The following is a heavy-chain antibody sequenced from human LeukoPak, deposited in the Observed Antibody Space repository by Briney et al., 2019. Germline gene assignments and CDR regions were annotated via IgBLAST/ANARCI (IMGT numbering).Heavy chain of an antibody. CDR1: RGSISSHY. Sequence: SETLSLTCTVSRGSISSHYWSWIRQAPAKGLEWIGYIYYSGSTNYNPSLKSRVTISVDTSKNQFSLKLSSVTAADTAMYYCARLIGDIAVSGTSWFVPWGQGTLVTVSS. V-gene: IGHV4-59*11. J-gene: IGHJ5*02. CDR2: IYYSGST. CDR3: ARLIGDIAVSGTSWFVP. D-gene: IGHD6-19*01.